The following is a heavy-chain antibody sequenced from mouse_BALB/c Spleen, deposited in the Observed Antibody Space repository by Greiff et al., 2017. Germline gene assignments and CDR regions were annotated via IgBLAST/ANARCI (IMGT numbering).Heavy chain of an antibody. CDR2: IDPANGNT. J-gene: IGHJ2*01. D-gene: IGHD4-1*01. Sequence: EVQLQESGAELVKPGASVKLSCTASGFNIKDTYMHWVKQRPEQGLEWIGRIDPANGNTKYDPKFQGKATITADTSSNTAYLQLSSLTSEDTAVYYCARASTGTWGYYFDYWGQGTTLTVSS. V-gene: IGHV14-3*02. CDR1: GFNIKDTY. CDR3: ARASTGTWGYYFDY.